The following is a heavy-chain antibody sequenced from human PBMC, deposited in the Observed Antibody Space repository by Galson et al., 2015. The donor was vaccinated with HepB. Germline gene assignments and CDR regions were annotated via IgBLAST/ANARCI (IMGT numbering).Heavy chain of an antibody. CDR3: AKAGFQGWFDP. J-gene: IGHJ5*02. D-gene: IGHD2/OR15-2a*01. CDR2: ISYDGSNK. Sequence: SLRLSCAASGFTFSSYGMHWVRQAPGKGLEWVAVISYDGSNKYYADSVKGRFTISRDNSKNTLYLQMNSLRAEDTAVYYCAKAGFQGWFDPWGQGTLVTVSS. CDR1: GFTFSSYG. V-gene: IGHV3-30*18.